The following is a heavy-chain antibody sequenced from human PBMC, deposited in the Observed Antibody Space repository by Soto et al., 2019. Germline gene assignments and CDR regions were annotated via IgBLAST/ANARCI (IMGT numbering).Heavy chain of an antibody. Sequence: EVQLVESGGSLVNPGGSLRLSCSASGFPFSSYTMYWVRQAPGKGLEWVSSITTAATRNIFYADSVKGRFTISRDNANNILFLQMNNVRVEDTAVYYCVRDDPIFGAIPRMDIWGQGTTVTVSS. J-gene: IGHJ6*02. V-gene: IGHV3-21*02. CDR3: VRDDPIFGAIPRMDI. CDR1: GFPFSSYT. D-gene: IGHD3-3*01. CDR2: ITTAATRNI.